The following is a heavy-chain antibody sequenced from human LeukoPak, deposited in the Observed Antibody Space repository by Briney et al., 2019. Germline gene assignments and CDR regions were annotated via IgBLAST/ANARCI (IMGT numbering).Heavy chain of an antibody. CDR3: ARVHYGDYERHFDH. CDR1: GFTFSSYV. J-gene: IGHJ4*02. Sequence: PGGSLRLSCAASGFTFSSYVMSWVRQAPGKGLEWVSAISGSGGSTYYADFVKGRFTISRDNSKNTLYLQMNSLRAEDTAVYYCARVHYGDYERHFDHWGQGTLVTVSS. D-gene: IGHD4-17*01. CDR2: ISGSGGST. V-gene: IGHV3-23*01.